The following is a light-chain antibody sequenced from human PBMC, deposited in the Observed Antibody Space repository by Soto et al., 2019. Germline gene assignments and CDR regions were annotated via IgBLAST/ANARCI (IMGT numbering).Light chain of an antibody. CDR2: DAS. J-gene: IGKJ4*01. Sequence: EIVMTQSPATLSVSPGESATLSCRASQSVSSNLAWYQQKPGQAPRLLIYDASNRATGIPARFSGSGSGTDFTLTISSLEPEDFAVYYCQQRSNWPSFGGGTKVDI. CDR1: QSVSSN. CDR3: QQRSNWPS. V-gene: IGKV3-11*01.